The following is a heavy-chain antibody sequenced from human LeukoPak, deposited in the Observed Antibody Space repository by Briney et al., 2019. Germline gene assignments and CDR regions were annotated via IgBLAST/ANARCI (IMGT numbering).Heavy chain of an antibody. D-gene: IGHD3-22*01. CDR1: GFTFSSYA. Sequence: GGSLRLSCAASGFTFSSYAMHWVRQAPGKGLEWVAVISYDGSNKYYADSVKGRFTISRDNSKNTLYLQMNSLRAEDTAVYYCARVWRYYDSSGYYYLSAFDIWGQGTMVTVSS. CDR3: ARVWRYYDSSGYYYLSAFDI. CDR2: ISYDGSNK. J-gene: IGHJ3*02. V-gene: IGHV3-30*04.